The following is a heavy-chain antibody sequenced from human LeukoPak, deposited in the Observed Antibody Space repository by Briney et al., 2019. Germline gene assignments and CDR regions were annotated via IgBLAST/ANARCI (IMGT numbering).Heavy chain of an antibody. J-gene: IGHJ3*01. D-gene: IGHD1-14*01. Sequence: QPGGSLRLSCAASGFTFGNSWVHWVRQAPGKGLVGVSLINADGSTATYADSVKGRFTISRDNARNTLSLQMNSLTIEDTAVYYCVVVVEPPDSDGFDVWGQGTMITVSS. CDR2: INADGSTA. V-gene: IGHV3-74*01. CDR1: GFTFGNSW. CDR3: VVVVEPPDSDGFDV.